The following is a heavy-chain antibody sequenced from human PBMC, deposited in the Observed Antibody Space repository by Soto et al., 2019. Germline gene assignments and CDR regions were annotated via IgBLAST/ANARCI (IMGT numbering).Heavy chain of an antibody. J-gene: IGHJ4*02. CDR3: ATFYGDYVSY. D-gene: IGHD4-17*01. CDR1: GGSISSSSYY. V-gene: IGHV4-39*01. CDR2: IYYSGST. Sequence: EXXSLTCPVSGGSISSSSYYWSWIRQPPGKGLEWIGSIYYSGSTFYNPSLKSRVTISVDTSKNQFSLKLSSVTAADTAVYYCATFYGDYVSYWGQGTLVTVSS.